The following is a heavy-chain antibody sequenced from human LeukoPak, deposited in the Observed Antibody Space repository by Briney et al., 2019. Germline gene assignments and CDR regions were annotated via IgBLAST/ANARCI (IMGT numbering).Heavy chain of an antibody. Sequence: GESLKISCKGSGYSFTSYWIGWVRQMPGKGLEWMGIIYPGDSDTRYSPSFQGQVTISADKSISTAYLQWSSLKASDTAMYYCASRGSSPGQHYYGMDVWGQGTTVTVSS. CDR2: IYPGDSDT. CDR3: ASRGSSPGQHYYGMDV. J-gene: IGHJ6*02. CDR1: GYSFTSYW. D-gene: IGHD6-13*01. V-gene: IGHV5-51*03.